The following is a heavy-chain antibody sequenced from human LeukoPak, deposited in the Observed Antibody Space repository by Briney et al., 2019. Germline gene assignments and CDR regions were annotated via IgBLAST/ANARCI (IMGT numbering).Heavy chain of an antibody. V-gene: IGHV4-59*01. CDR1: GGSISYYY. J-gene: IGHJ4*02. CDR2: IYYNGTT. CDR3: ASAGNPHYFDF. Sequence: SETLSLTCTVSGGSISYYYWSWIRQSPGKGLEWIGYIYYNGTTNYNPSLKSRVAISIDTSKNQFSLTLNSVTAADAAVYYCASAGNPHYFDFWGQGPLVTVSS.